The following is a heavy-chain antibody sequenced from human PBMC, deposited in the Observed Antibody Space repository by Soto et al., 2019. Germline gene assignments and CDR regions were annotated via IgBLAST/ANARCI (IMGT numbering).Heavy chain of an antibody. J-gene: IGHJ5*02. V-gene: IGHV3-72*01. D-gene: IGHD3-3*02. CDR3: RALGISVS. Sequence: LESGGDLVQPGESLRLSCSASGFTFSDHFVDWIRQPPGKGLEWIGRTTNKRNNYTTHFAASVSGRFAISRDFSKNSVYLQMNSLKTEDTAVYYCRALGISVSWGQGTLVTVSS. CDR1: GFTFSDHF. CDR2: TTNKRNNYTT.